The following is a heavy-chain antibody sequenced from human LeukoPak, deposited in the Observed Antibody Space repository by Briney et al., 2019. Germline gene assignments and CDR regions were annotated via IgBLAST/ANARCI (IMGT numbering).Heavy chain of an antibody. Sequence: ASVKVSCKASGYTFTSYVMNWVRQAPGQGLEWMGWINTNTGNPSYAQGFIGRFVFSLDTSVSTAYLQISSLKAEDTAVYYCAILFRSAARIAVAGYFDFWGQGTLVTVSS. D-gene: IGHD6-19*01. J-gene: IGHJ4*02. CDR1: GYTFTSYV. CDR2: INTNTGNP. V-gene: IGHV7-4-1*02. CDR3: AILFRSAARIAVAGYFDF.